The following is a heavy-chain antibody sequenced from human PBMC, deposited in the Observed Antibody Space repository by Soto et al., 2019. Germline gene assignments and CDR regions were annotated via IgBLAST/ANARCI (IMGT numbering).Heavy chain of an antibody. CDR3: ARDQYALEVVPGYGMDV. J-gene: IGHJ6*02. CDR2: IWYDGSKK. D-gene: IGHD2-2*01. CDR1: GFTFSSYG. V-gene: IGHV3-33*01. Sequence: QVQLVESGGGVVQPGRSLRLSCAASGFTFSSYGMHWVRQAPGKGLEWVALIWYDGSKKYYADSVKGRFTISRDNSKNTLYLQMNSLRVEDTAVYYCARDQYALEVVPGYGMDVCGQGTTVTVSS.